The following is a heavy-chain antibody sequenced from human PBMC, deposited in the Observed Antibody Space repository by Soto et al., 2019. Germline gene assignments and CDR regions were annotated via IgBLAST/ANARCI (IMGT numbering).Heavy chain of an antibody. J-gene: IGHJ4*02. D-gene: IGHD2-8*01. Sequence: QVQLVQSGAEVKKPGASVKISCKASGYTFTSYYMHWVRQAPGQGLEWMGIINPSGGSTNYAQKLHGRVAMTRDTYTSKVYMELNSLRSEVTAVYYCARPPYPGCINAVCYPLDYWGQGTMVTVSS. CDR1: GYTFTSYY. V-gene: IGHV1-46*01. CDR3: ARPPYPGCINAVCYPLDY. CDR2: INPSGGST.